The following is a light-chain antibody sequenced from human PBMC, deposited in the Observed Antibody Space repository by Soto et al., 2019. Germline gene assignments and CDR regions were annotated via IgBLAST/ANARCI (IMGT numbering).Light chain of an antibody. J-gene: IGLJ1*01. CDR1: RNDVGCYDF. CDR2: DVS. CDR3: SSYAGIYTLCV. Sequence: QSALTQPRSVSGSPGQSVTISCTGTRNDVGCYDFVSWYQHHPGKAPRLLLYDVSERPSGVPDRFSGSKSGDTASLTISGLQDEDEDDYYCSSYAGIYTLCVFGSGTKLTVL. V-gene: IGLV2-11*01.